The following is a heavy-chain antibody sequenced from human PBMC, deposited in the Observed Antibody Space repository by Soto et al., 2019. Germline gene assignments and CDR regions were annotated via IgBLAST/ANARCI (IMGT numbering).Heavy chain of an antibody. V-gene: IGHV4-59*08. D-gene: IGHD3-22*01. CDR1: GGSISSYY. CDR2: IYYSGST. CDR3: ERHENYYDSSGYPLS. J-gene: IGHJ4*02. Sequence: TSETLSLTCTVAGGSISSYYCSWIRQPPGKGLDWIGYIYYSGSTNYNPSLKSRVTISVDTSKNQFSLKLSSVTAADTAVYYCERHENYYDSSGYPLSWGQGTLVTVSS.